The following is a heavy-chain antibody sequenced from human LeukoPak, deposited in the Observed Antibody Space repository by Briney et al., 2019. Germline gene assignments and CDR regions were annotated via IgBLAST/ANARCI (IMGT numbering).Heavy chain of an antibody. CDR1: GFTFSSYG. V-gene: IGHV3-30*02. Sequence: GGSLRLSCAASGFTFSSYGMHWVRQAPGKGLEWVAFIRYDGSNKYYADSVKGRFTISRDNARNSLYLQMNSLRAEDTAVYYCAGPKTPHYWGQGTLVTVSS. CDR3: AGPKTPHY. D-gene: IGHD4-23*01. J-gene: IGHJ4*02. CDR2: IRYDGSNK.